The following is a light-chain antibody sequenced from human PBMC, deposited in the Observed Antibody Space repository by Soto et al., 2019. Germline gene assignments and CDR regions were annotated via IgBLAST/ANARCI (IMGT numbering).Light chain of an antibody. CDR2: AAS. V-gene: IGKV1-9*01. Sequence: IQVTQSPSSLSASVGDRVTITCWASQGITSYLAWYQQKPGKAPKLLIYAASALQTGVSSRFSGSGYGTDFALTISNLQPEDFATYFCQQLYSYPLTFGGGTTVEF. CDR3: QQLYSYPLT. CDR1: QGITSY. J-gene: IGKJ4*01.